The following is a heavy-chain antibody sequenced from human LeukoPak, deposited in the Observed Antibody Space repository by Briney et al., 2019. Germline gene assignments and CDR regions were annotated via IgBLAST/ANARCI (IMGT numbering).Heavy chain of an antibody. V-gene: IGHV3-11*04. CDR1: GFTFSDNY. D-gene: IGHD1-1*01. J-gene: IGHJ4*02. CDR3: ARDPRTVRI. CDR2: ISGNGGVI. Sequence: GGSLRLSCAASGFTFSDNYMTWVRQAPGKGLEWLSYISGNGGVIQYADSVKGRLTISRDNAKNLLYLQMDSLRVEDTAIYYCARDPRTVRIWGQGTLVTVSS.